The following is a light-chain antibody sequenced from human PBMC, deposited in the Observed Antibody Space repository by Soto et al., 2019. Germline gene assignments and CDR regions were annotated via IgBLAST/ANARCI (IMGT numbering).Light chain of an antibody. CDR2: GAS. CDR1: QSVSST. Sequence: EILFTQSPGTLSLSPGEGATLSCRASQSVSSTSLAWYQHKPGQAPRLIIYGASTRANGIPARFSGSGSGTEFTLTISSLQSEDFAVYYCQQYNNWHPVTFGQGTKVDIK. CDR3: QQYNNWHPVT. J-gene: IGKJ1*01. V-gene: IGKV3-15*01.